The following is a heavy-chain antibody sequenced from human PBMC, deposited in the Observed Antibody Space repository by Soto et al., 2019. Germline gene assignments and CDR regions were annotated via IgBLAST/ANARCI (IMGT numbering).Heavy chain of an antibody. D-gene: IGHD2-15*01. J-gene: IGHJ4*02. V-gene: IGHV3-30*18. CDR3: AKDRRDGDFMHILVVDF. CDR2: MSYDETKK. Sequence: HPGGSLRLSCATSGFSLSSYAMHWVRQAPGKGLEWVALMSYDETKKYYADSVKGRFTISRDTSKNTLFLQMNNLRVEDTAVYYCAKDRRDGDFMHILVVDFWGQGALVTVSS. CDR1: GFSLSSYA.